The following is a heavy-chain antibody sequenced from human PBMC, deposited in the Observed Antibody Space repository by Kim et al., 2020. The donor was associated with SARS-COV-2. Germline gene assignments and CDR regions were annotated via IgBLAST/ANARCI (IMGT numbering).Heavy chain of an antibody. J-gene: IGHJ4*02. CDR3: ARASGRGWYDY. CDR2: INHSGST. Sequence: SETLSLTCADYGGSFSGYYWSWIRQPPGKGLEWIGEINHSGSTNYNPSLKSRVTISVDTSKIQFSLKLSSVTAADTAVYYCARASGRGWYDYWGQGTLVT. CDR1: GGSFSGYY. D-gene: IGHD6-19*01. V-gene: IGHV4-34*01.